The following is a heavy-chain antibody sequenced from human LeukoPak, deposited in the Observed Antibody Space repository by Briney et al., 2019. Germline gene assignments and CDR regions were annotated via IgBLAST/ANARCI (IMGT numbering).Heavy chain of an antibody. V-gene: IGHV4-34*01. D-gene: IGHD1-14*01. CDR1: GGSFSGYY. CDR3: ARDQGPRNFDH. CDR2: INHSGST. Sequence: PSETLSLTCAVYGGSFSGYYWSWIRQPPGKGLEWIGEINHSGSTNYNPSLKSRVTISVDTSKNQFSLKLSSVTAADTAVYYCARDQGPRNFDHWGQGTLVTVSS. J-gene: IGHJ4*02.